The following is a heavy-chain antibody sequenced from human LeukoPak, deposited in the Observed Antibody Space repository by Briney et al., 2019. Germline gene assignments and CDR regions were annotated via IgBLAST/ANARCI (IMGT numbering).Heavy chain of an antibody. Sequence: SETLSLTCTVSGDSISSTNYYWGWIRQPPGKGLEWIGSIYYSGSTYYNPSLESRVTISVDTSKNQFSLKLSSVTAADTAVYYCATSGWYLLPGVYWGQGTLVTVSA. V-gene: IGHV4-39*01. CDR2: IYYSGST. D-gene: IGHD6-19*01. CDR3: ATSGWYLLPGVY. CDR1: GDSISSTNYY. J-gene: IGHJ4*02.